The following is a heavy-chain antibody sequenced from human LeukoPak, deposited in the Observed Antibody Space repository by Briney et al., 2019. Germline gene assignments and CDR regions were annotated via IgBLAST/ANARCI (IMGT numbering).Heavy chain of an antibody. D-gene: IGHD6-19*01. J-gene: IGHJ4*02. Sequence: ASVKVSCKASGYTFTSYAMNWVRQAPGQGLEWMGWINPKSGGTNYAQKFQGRVTMTRDTSISTAYMELSRLRSDDTAVYYCASRTTSVAGAFPYWGQGTLVTVSS. V-gene: IGHV1-2*02. CDR3: ASRTTSVAGAFPY. CDR2: INPKSGGT. CDR1: GYTFTSYA.